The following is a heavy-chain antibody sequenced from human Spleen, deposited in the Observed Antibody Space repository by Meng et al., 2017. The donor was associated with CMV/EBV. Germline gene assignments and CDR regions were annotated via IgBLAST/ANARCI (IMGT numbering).Heavy chain of an antibody. V-gene: IGHV4-34*01. CDR2: INHSGST. CDR3: ARWFWSGHFDY. D-gene: IGHD3-3*01. CDR1: GGSFSGYY. J-gene: IGHJ4*02. Sequence: VQLQQWGSGVWKPWETLSLPCAVYGGSFSGYYWCWIRQPPGKGLEWIGEINHSGSTNYNPSLKSRVTISVDTSKNQFSLKLSSVTAADTAVYYCARWFWSGHFDYWGQGTLVTVSS.